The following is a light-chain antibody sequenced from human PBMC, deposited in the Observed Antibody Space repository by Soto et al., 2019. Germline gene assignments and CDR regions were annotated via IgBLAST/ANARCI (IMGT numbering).Light chain of an antibody. CDR2: SNN. CDR1: SSNIGINT. CDR3: AAWDDSLNGPV. V-gene: IGLV1-44*01. Sequence: QAVVTQPPSASVTPGQRVTISCSGSSSNIGINTVNWYQQLPGAAPKLLIYSNNQRPSGVPDRFSGSKSGTSASLAISGLQSEDEADYYCAAWDDSLNGPVFGGGTKLTVL. J-gene: IGLJ3*02.